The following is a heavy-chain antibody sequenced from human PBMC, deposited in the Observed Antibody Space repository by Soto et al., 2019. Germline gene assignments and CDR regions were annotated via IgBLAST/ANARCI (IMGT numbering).Heavy chain of an antibody. J-gene: IGHJ3*02. CDR1: GFTFSSYW. CDR3: ARATRTTIFGVVSSDVFDI. D-gene: IGHD3-3*01. Sequence: GGSLRLSCAASGFTFSSYWMSWVRQAPGKGLEWVANIQKDGSDKYYVDSVEGRFTISRDNAKNSLYLQLNSLRVEDTAVYFCARATRTTIFGVVSSDVFDIWGQGTMVTVSS. CDR2: IQKDGSDK. V-gene: IGHV3-7*01.